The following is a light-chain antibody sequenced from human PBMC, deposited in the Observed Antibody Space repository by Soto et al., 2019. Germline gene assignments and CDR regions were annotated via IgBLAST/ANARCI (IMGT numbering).Light chain of an antibody. CDR1: QSVSSH. Sequence: EIVMTQSPATLSVSPGDRATLSCRASQSVSSHLAWYQHKPGQAPRLVIYDASTRATGIPGSFSGSGSGTEFTLTISSLQSEDFAFNYCHQYKQWPRTFGQGTQVEVK. J-gene: IGKJ1*01. V-gene: IGKV3-15*01. CDR3: HQYKQWPRT. CDR2: DAS.